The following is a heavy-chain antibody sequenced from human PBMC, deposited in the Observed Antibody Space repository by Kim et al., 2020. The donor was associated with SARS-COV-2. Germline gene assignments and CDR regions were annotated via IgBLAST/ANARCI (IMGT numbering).Heavy chain of an antibody. V-gene: IGHV3-30*18. Sequence: GGSLRLSCAASGFTFSSYGMHWVRQAPGKGLEWVAIISYDGKYKYYADSLKGRFTISRDNSKNTLYLQMNSLRAEDTAVYYCAKRWAEGSGAFDYWGQGTLVTVSS. CDR3: AKRWAEGSGAFDY. CDR2: ISYDGKYK. J-gene: IGHJ4*02. CDR1: GFTFSSYG. D-gene: IGHD3-10*01.